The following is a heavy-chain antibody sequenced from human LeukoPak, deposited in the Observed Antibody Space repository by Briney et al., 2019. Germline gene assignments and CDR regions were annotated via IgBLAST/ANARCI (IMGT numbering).Heavy chain of an antibody. D-gene: IGHD5-24*01. V-gene: IGHV3-48*03. CDR3: ARSRDNYFDY. J-gene: IGHJ4*02. CDR2: ISSSGRTI. Sequence: QTGGSLRLSCAASGVTFSFYEMNWVRQAPGEGLEWLSYISSSGRTIHDADSVRGRFTISRDNAKNSLYLQMNSLRAEDTAVYYCARSRDNYFDYWGQGTLVTVSS. CDR1: GVTFSFYE.